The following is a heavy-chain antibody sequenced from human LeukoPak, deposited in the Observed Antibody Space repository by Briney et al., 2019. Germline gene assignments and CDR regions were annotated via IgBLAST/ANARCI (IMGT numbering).Heavy chain of an antibody. Sequence: SVKVSCKASGGTFSSYAISWVRQAPGQGLEWMGGIIPIFGTANYAQKFQGRVTITADESTSTAYMELSSLRSEDTAVYYCATYYYDSSGYARFDYWGQGTLVTVSS. V-gene: IGHV1-69*01. CDR1: GGTFSSYA. D-gene: IGHD3-22*01. J-gene: IGHJ4*02. CDR3: ATYYYDSSGYARFDY. CDR2: IIPIFGTA.